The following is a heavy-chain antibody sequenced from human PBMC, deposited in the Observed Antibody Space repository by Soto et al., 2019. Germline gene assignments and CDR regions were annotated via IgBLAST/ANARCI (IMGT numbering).Heavy chain of an antibody. Sequence: QVQLVESGGGVVQPERSLRLSCAASGFTFDIYAMHWVRQAPGKGLEWVAVIWFDGSNKFYADSVKGRFTISRDNSKNTLYLQVSSLRAEDTAVYYCARDRSSSGQGAMDVWGQGTTVTVSS. J-gene: IGHJ6*02. CDR2: IWFDGSNK. V-gene: IGHV3-33*01. D-gene: IGHD3-22*01. CDR3: ARDRSSSGQGAMDV. CDR1: GFTFDIYA.